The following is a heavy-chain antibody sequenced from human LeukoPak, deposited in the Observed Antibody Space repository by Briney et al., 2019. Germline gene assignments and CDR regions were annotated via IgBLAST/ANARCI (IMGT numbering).Heavy chain of an antibody. CDR2: IIPIFGTA. J-gene: IGHJ5*02. V-gene: IGHV1-69*13. CDR1: GGTFSSYA. Sequence: GASVKVSCKASGGTFSSYAISWVRQAPGQGLEWMGGIIPIFGTANYAQKLQGRVTITADESMSTAYMELSSLRSEDTAVYYCARAGRGLAVALWVPWFDPWGRGTLVTVSS. D-gene: IGHD6-19*01. CDR3: ARAGRGLAVALWVPWFDP.